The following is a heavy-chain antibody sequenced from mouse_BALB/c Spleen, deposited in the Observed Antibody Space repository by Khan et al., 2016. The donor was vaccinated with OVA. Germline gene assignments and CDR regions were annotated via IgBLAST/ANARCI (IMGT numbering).Heavy chain of an antibody. D-gene: IGHD1-1*02. CDR3: ARSRNGYFDY. V-gene: IGHV2-2*02. CDR2: IWSGGST. CDR1: GFSLRSYG. Sequence: QVQLKESGPGLVQPSQSLSITCTVSGFSLRSYGVHWVRQSPGKGLEWLGMIWSGGSTDYNATFISRLSISKDNSKSQVFCKMNILQANDTAIYSCARSRNGYFDYWGQGTTLTVSS. J-gene: IGHJ2*01.